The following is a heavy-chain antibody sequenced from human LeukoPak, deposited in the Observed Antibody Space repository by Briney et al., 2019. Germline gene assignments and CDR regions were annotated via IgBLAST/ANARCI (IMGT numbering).Heavy chain of an antibody. CDR2: INHSGST. CDR3: ARGQIQLWSRGIFDY. J-gene: IGHJ4*02. V-gene: IGHV4-34*01. Sequence: GSLRLSCAASRFTFSSYEMNWVRQPPGKGLEWIGEINHSGSTNYNPSLKSRVTISVDTSKNQFSLKLSSVTAADTAVYYCARGQIQLWSRGIFDYWGQGTLVTVSS. D-gene: IGHD5-18*01. CDR1: RFTFSSYE.